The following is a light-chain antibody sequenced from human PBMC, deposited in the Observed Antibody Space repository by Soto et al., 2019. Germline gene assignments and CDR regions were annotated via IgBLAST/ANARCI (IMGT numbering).Light chain of an antibody. CDR3: CSYAGSSTFPV. V-gene: IGLV2-23*02. J-gene: IGLJ3*02. CDR1: SSDVGSYNL. CDR2: EVS. Sequence: QSALTQPASVSGSPGQSITISCTGTSSDVGSYNLVSWYQQHPGKAPKLMIYEVSKRPSGVSNRFSGSKSGNTASLTISGLQAEDEADYYCCSYAGSSTFPVCGGGTKLTVL.